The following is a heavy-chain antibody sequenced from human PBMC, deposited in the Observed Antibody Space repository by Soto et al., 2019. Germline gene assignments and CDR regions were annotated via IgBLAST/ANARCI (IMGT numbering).Heavy chain of an antibody. V-gene: IGHV3-48*01. CDR1: RFAFNTYV. J-gene: IGHJ4*02. Sequence: SLRHSCAASRFAFNTYVINWVRQAPGKGLEWVSYINSGSSLIYYADSVRGRFTISRDNAKNLLYLQMDSMRAEDTAVYYCARTIVGATVRFDYWGQGTQVTVSS. CDR2: INSGSSLI. D-gene: IGHD1-26*01. CDR3: ARTIVGATVRFDY.